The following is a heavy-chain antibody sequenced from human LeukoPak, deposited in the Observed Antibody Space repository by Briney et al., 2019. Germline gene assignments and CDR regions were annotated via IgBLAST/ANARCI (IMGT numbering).Heavy chain of an antibody. Sequence: SETLSLTCTVSGGSISSYYWSWIRQPPGKGLEWIGYIYTSGSTNYNPSLKSRVTISVDTSKNQFSLKPSSVTAADTAVYYCARRRCGSCPFDYWGQGTLVTVSS. CDR1: GGSISSYY. V-gene: IGHV4-4*09. D-gene: IGHD1-26*01. J-gene: IGHJ4*02. CDR3: ARRRCGSCPFDY. CDR2: IYTSGST.